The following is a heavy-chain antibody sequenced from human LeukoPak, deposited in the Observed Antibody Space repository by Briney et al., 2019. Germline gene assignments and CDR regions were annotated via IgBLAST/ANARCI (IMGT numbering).Heavy chain of an antibody. Sequence: GGSLRLSCAASGFTVSSNYMSWVRQAPGKGLEWVANIKQDGSEKYYVDSVKGRFTVSRDNAKNSLYLQMNSLRAEDTAVYYCARAGLLHYFDYWGQGTLVTVSS. V-gene: IGHV3-7*01. D-gene: IGHD5-18*01. CDR2: IKQDGSEK. J-gene: IGHJ4*02. CDR3: ARAGLLHYFDY. CDR1: GFTVSSNY.